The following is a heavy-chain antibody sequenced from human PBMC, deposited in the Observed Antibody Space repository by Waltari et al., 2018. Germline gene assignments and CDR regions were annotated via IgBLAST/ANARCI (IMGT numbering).Heavy chain of an antibody. J-gene: IGHJ4*02. V-gene: IGHV3-11*04. CDR3: ASARRAAAVDFDD. CDR1: GFTFSDNY. D-gene: IGHD6-13*01. CDR2: ISRNDSAI. Sequence: QVQLVESGGGLVKPGGSLRPSSAASGFTFSDNYMSWIRQAPGKRLEWVAYISRNDSAIDYEGGVKVRLTISRDNAKNALNRKMNGERAEYSAGYCGASARRAAAVDFDDWGQGTLVTVSS.